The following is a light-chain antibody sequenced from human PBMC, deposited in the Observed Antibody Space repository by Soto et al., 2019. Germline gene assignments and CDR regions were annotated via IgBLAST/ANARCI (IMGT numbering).Light chain of an antibody. CDR2: GAS. CDR3: HQYNNWPPYT. J-gene: IGKJ2*01. V-gene: IGKV3-15*01. Sequence: EIVMTQSPVTLSVSPGERATLSCRASHSVSSNLAWYQQKPGQAPRLLIYGASTRATGIPARFSGSGSGTEFTLTISSLQSEDFAVYHCHQYNNWPPYTFGQGTKLEIK. CDR1: HSVSSN.